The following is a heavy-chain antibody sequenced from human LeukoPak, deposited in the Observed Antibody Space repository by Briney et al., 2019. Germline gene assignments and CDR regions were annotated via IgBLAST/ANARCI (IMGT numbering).Heavy chain of an antibody. CDR2: ISSSSSTI. CDR3: AKLPKCGYYYGSGSYCYYGMDV. D-gene: IGHD3-10*01. J-gene: IGHJ6*02. Sequence: GGSLRLSCAASGFTFSSYSMNWVRQAPGKGLEWVSYISSSSSTIYYADSVKGRFTISRDNAKNSLYLQMNSLRAEDTAVYYCAKLPKCGYYYGSGSYCYYGMDVWGQGTTVTVSS. V-gene: IGHV3-48*04. CDR1: GFTFSSYS.